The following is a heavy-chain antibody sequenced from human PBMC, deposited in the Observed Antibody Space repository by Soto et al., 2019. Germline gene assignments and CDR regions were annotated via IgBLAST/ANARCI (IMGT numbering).Heavy chain of an antibody. J-gene: IGHJ4*02. CDR2: ISTYNGNT. CDR3: AREMVRGVGSDY. CDR1: GYTFTSYY. Sequence: ASVKVSCKASGYTFTSYYMNWVRQAPGQGLEWMGWISTYNGNTKYAQKLQGRVTMTTDTSTSTAYMELRSLRSDDTAVFYCAREMVRGVGSDYWGQGTLVTVSS. V-gene: IGHV1-18*04. D-gene: IGHD3-10*01.